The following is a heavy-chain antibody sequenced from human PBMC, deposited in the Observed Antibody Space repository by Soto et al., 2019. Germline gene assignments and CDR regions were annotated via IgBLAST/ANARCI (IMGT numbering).Heavy chain of an antibody. CDR3: ARHYYDSSGYYTPSDP. J-gene: IGHJ5*02. D-gene: IGHD3-22*01. V-gene: IGHV1-18*04. CDR1: GYTFTSYD. CDR2: ISAYNGNT. Sequence: ASVKVSCKASGYTFTSYDISWVRQAPGQGLEWMGWISAYNGNTNYAQKLQGRVTMTTDTSTSTAYMELRSLRSDDTAVYYCARHYYDSSGYYTPSDPWGQGTLVTVSS.